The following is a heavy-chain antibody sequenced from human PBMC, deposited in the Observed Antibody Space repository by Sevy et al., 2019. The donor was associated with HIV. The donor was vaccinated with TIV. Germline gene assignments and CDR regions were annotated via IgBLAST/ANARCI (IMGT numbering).Heavy chain of an antibody. Sequence: SETLSLTCTVSGTSISYYYWSWIRQPAGKGLEWIGHIYSNGSTNYNPSLKSRVTMSVDTSKNQFSLKLSSVTAADTAVYYCAREVFWFGTRFIDLWGRATLVTVSS. J-gene: IGHJ2*01. CDR2: IYSNGST. CDR1: GTSISYYY. V-gene: IGHV4-4*07. CDR3: AREVFWFGTRFIDL. D-gene: IGHD3-10*01.